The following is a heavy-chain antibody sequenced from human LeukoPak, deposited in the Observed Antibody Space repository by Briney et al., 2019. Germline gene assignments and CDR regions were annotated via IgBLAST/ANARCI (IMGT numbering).Heavy chain of an antibody. D-gene: IGHD2-2*01. CDR3: ARVESGIRAPIVVDVSGWFDP. Sequence: SETLSLTCAVSGGSISSATYYWGWLRQPPGKGLEWIGSIYYSASTYYNPSLKSRVTISVDTSKNQFSLKLSSVTAADTAVYYCARVESGIRAPIVVDVSGWFDPWGQGTLVTVSS. V-gene: IGHV4-39*07. J-gene: IGHJ5*02. CDR2: IYYSAST. CDR1: GGSISSATYY.